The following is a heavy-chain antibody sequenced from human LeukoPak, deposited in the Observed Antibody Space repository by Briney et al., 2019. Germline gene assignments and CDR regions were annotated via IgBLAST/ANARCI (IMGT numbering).Heavy chain of an antibody. CDR1: GGSISSYY. V-gene: IGHV4-4*07. CDR2: IYTSGST. D-gene: IGHD5-18*01. CDR3: ARARYSYGSQTLDY. Sequence: SETLSLTCTVSGGSISSYYWSWIRQPAGKGLEWIGRIYTSGSTNYNPSLKSRATMSVDTSKSQFSLKLSSVTAADTAVYYCARARYSYGSQTLDYWGQGTLVTVSS. J-gene: IGHJ4*02.